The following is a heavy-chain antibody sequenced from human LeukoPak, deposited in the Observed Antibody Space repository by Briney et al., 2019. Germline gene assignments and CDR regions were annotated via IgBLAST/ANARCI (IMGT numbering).Heavy chain of an antibody. CDR3: ARDQGFSYYFYYMDV. CDR2: VLSDGSRI. D-gene: IGHD3-3*01. Sequence: GGSLGLSCAASGFTFTNYWMHWVRQAPGKGLVWVSRVLSDGSRISYADSVKGRFTISRDNAKNSLYLQMNSLRAEDTAVYYCARDQGFSYYFYYMDVWGKGTTVTVSS. J-gene: IGHJ6*03. CDR1: GFTFTNYW. V-gene: IGHV3-74*01.